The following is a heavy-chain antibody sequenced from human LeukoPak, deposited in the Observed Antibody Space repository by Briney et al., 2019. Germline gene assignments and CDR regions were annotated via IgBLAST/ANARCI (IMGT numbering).Heavy chain of an antibody. V-gene: IGHV1-8*01. J-gene: IGHJ4*02. CDR1: GYTFTCYD. Sequence: GASVKVSCKASGYTFTCYDIDLVRQATGPGLELMGWLNPSSGNTGYAQKYQGRVTMPRNTSISTAYMELSSLRSEDTAVYYCARALIAVGGAAFDYWGQGTLVTVSS. D-gene: IGHD6-19*01. CDR2: LNPSSGNT. CDR3: ARALIAVGGAAFDY.